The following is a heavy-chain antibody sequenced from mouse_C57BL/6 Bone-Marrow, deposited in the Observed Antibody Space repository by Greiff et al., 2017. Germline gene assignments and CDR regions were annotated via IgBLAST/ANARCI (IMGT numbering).Heavy chain of an antibody. CDR3: ARWDYYGSSYDAY. V-gene: IGHV1-39*01. CDR1: GYSFTDYN. J-gene: IGHJ3*01. Sequence: EVQLVESGPELVKPGASVKISCKASGYSFTDYNMNWVKQSNGKSLEWIGVINPNYGTTSYNQKVKGKATLTVDQSSSTAYMQLNSLTSDDSAVYYCARWDYYGSSYDAYWGQGTLVTVSA. CDR2: INPNYGTT. D-gene: IGHD1-1*01.